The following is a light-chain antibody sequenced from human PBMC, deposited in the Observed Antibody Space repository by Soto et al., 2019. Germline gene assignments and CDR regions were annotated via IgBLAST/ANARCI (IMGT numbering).Light chain of an antibody. CDR2: DAS. V-gene: IGKV1-5*01. CDR3: LQNNSYPVT. CDR1: QSISSW. Sequence: DIQMTQSPSSGSASVGDIITMTCRASQSISSWLAWYQQKPGKAPKLLIYDASSLQSGVPPRFRGSGSETEFTLTISSLQPEDFATYYCLQNNSYPVTFGQGTKGDIK. J-gene: IGKJ1*01.